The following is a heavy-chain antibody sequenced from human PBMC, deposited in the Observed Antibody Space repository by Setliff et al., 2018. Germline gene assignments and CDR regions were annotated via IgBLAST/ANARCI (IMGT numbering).Heavy chain of an antibody. D-gene: IGHD2-15*01. CDR1: GYTFTSYA. CDR3: ARGPEYCRGGSCYPALNFDY. CDR2: INAGNGNT. Sequence: GASVKVSCKASGYTFTSYAMHWVRQAPGQRLEWMGWINAGNGNTKYLQKFQGRVTITADESTSTAYMELSSLRSEDTAVYYCARGPEYCRGGSCYPALNFDYWGQGTLVTVSS. J-gene: IGHJ4*02. V-gene: IGHV1-3*01.